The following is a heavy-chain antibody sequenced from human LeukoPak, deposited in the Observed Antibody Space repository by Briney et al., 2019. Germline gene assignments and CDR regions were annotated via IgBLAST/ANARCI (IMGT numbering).Heavy chain of an antibody. Sequence: SETLSLTCTVSGVSISRYYWSWIRQPPGKGLEWIGYIYYSGSTNYNPSLKSRVTISVDTSKNQFSLKLSSVTAADTAVYYCVRAGVTMIRGVTNWFDPWGQGTLVTVSS. CDR3: VRAGVTMIRGVTNWFDP. D-gene: IGHD3-10*01. V-gene: IGHV4-59*01. CDR2: IYYSGST. CDR1: GVSISRYY. J-gene: IGHJ5*02.